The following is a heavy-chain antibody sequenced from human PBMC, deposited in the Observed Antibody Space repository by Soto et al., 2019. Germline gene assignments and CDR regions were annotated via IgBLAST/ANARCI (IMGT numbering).Heavy chain of an antibody. Sequence: GGSLRLSCAASGFTFSSYSMNWVRQAPGKGLEWVSSISSSSYIYYADSGKGRFTISRDNAKNSLYLQMNSLRAEDTAVYYCARGPPATVNYDFWSGYQNYFDYWGQGTLVTVSS. V-gene: IGHV3-21*01. D-gene: IGHD3-3*01. J-gene: IGHJ4*02. CDR3: ARGPPATVNYDFWSGYQNYFDY. CDR2: ISSSSYI. CDR1: GFTFSSYS.